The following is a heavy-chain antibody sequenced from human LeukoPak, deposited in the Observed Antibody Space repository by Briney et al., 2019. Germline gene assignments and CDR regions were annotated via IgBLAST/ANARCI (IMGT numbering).Heavy chain of an antibody. CDR2: IGTIISTT. CDR1: GFTFGRYE. CDR3: AGDIVATILNY. J-gene: IGHJ4*02. Sequence: GGSLRLSCAASGFTFGRYEMNWVRQAPGKGLEWVSYIGTIISTTYCADSVKGRFTVSRDDAKNSLYLQMNSLRAEGTAVYYCAGDIVATILNYWGQGTLVTVSS. V-gene: IGHV3-48*03. D-gene: IGHD5-12*01.